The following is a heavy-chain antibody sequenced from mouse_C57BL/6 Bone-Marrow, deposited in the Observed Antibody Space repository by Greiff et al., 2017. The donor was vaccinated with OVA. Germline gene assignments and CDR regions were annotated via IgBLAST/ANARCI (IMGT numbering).Heavy chain of an antibody. CDR3: ARRGGLYDGHYGDLDY. CDR1: GYSFTDYN. J-gene: IGHJ2*01. Sequence: VHVKQSGPELVKPGASVKISCKASGYSFTDYNMNWVKQSNGKSLEWIGVINPNYGTTSYNQKFKGKATLTVDQSSSTAYMQLNSLTSEDSAVYYCARRGGLYDGHYGDLDYWGQGTTLTVSS. V-gene: IGHV1-39*01. CDR2: INPNYGTT. D-gene: IGHD2-3*01.